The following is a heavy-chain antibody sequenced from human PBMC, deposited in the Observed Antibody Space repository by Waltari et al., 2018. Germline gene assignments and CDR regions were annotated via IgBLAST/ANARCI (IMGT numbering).Heavy chain of an antibody. Sequence: QLQLQESGPGLVKPSETLSLTCTVSGGSISSSSYYWGWIRQPPGKGLEWIGSIYYSWGTSYNPSLKSRVTISVDTSKNQFSLKLSSVTAADTAVYYCAAWGTSVWGQGTLVTVSS. V-gene: IGHV4-39*01. CDR3: AAWGTSV. J-gene: IGHJ4*02. D-gene: IGHD2-8*02. CDR2: IYYSWGT. CDR1: GGSISSSSYY.